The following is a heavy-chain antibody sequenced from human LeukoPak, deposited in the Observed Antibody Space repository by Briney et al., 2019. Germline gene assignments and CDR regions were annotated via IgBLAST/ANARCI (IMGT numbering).Heavy chain of an antibody. D-gene: IGHD5-18*01. J-gene: IGHJ4*02. CDR2: IIPIFGTA. Sequence: SVKVSCKASGGTFSSYAISWVRQAPGQGLEWMGRIIPIFGTANYAQKFQGRVTITTDESTSTAYMELSSLRSEDTAVYYCARDGYSYGNTFDYWGQGTLVTVSS. CDR1: GGTFSSYA. V-gene: IGHV1-69*05. CDR3: ARDGYSYGNTFDY.